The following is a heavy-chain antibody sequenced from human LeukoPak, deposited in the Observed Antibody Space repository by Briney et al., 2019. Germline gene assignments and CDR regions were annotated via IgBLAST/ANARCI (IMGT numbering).Heavy chain of an antibody. Sequence: SETLSLTCTVSGGSISSYYWSWIRQPPGKGLEWIGYIYYSGSNNYHPSLKSRLTISVDTSKNQFSLKLSSVTAADTAVYYCARFIVGAIDAFDIWGQGTMVTVSS. V-gene: IGHV4-59*01. CDR1: GGSISSYY. CDR3: ARFIVGAIDAFDI. J-gene: IGHJ3*02. CDR2: IYYSGSN. D-gene: IGHD1-26*01.